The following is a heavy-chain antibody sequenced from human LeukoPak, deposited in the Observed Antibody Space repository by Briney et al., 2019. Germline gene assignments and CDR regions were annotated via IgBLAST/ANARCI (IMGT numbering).Heavy chain of an antibody. D-gene: IGHD2-8*01. CDR1: GGSISSYY. CDR2: IYYSGST. V-gene: IGHV4-59*01. J-gene: IGHJ6*02. Sequence: SETLSLTCTVSGGSISSYYWSWIRQPPGKGLEWIGYIYYSGSTNYNPSLKSRVTISVDTSKNQFSLKLSSVTAADTAVYYCARDAPTTDVLMVYAYGMDVWGQGTTVTVSS. CDR3: ARDAPTTDVLMVYAYGMDV.